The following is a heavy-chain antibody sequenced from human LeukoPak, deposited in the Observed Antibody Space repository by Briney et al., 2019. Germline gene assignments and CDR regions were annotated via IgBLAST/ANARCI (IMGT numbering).Heavy chain of an antibody. CDR1: GYTFTNYD. Sequence: ASVKVSCKASGYTFTNYDINWVRQAAGQGLEWMGWRNPNSGRTGFAQKFQGRLTMTADNSISTAYMELSSLTSDDTAVYYCARGPVSTHGMDVWGQGTTVTVSS. CDR2: RNPNSGRT. J-gene: IGHJ6*02. D-gene: IGHD6-13*01. CDR3: ARGPVSTHGMDV. V-gene: IGHV1-8*01.